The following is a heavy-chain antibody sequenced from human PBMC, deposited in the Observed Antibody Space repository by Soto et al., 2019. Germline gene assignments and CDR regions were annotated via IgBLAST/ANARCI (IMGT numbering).Heavy chain of an antibody. CDR1: GYTFTSYA. CDR2: INADNGNT. CDR3: ARETSDDAFDI. V-gene: IGHV1-3*01. Sequence: GASVKVSCKASGYTFTSYAMHWVRQAPGQRLEWMGWINADNGNTKYAQKFQGRVTITRDTSISTAYMELSRLRSDDTAVYYCARETSDDAFDIWGQGTMVTVSS. J-gene: IGHJ3*02.